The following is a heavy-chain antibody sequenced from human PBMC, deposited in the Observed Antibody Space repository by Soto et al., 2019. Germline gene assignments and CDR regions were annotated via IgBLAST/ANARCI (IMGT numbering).Heavy chain of an antibody. D-gene: IGHD2-15*01. CDR3: ASSYLYCSGGSCYFDY. CDR2: IYYSGST. Sequence: QLQLQESGPGLVKPSETLSLTCTVSGGSISSSSYYWGWIRQPPGKGLEWIGSIYYSGSTYYNPSLKSRVTISVDTSKNQFTLKLSSVTAADTAVYYCASSYLYCSGGSCYFDYWGQGTLVTVSS. J-gene: IGHJ4*02. CDR1: GGSISSSSYY. V-gene: IGHV4-39*01.